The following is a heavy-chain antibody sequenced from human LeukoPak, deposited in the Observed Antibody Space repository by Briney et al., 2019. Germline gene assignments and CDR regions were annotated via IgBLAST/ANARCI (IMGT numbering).Heavy chain of an antibody. D-gene: IGHD2-21*02. J-gene: IGHJ4*02. Sequence: GGSLRLSCEASGFSFPYGMSWVRQAPGKGLEWVSAISGGRDNTYYADSVKGRFTISRDTSKNTLYLQMNSLRAEDTAVYYCAKGDAYCGGDCYPDWGQGTLVTVSS. CDR3: AKGDAYCGGDCYPD. CDR1: GFSFPYG. CDR2: ISGGRDNT. V-gene: IGHV3-23*01.